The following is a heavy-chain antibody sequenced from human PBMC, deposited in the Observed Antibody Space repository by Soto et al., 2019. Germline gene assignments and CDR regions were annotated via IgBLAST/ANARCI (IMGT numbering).Heavy chain of an antibody. Sequence: QVQLVQSGAEAKKPGSSVKVSCKTSGGTFSSYAISWVRQAPGQGLEWMGGIVPLFRTTNYAQKFQGRVTITADTSTDTVYMELSGLRSGDTAVYYCARGGYRSTWTKLLDRSGLAVWGQGTTVTVSS. J-gene: IGHJ6*02. D-gene: IGHD6-13*01. V-gene: IGHV1-69*06. CDR1: GGTFSSYA. CDR3: ARGGYRSTWTKLLDRSGLAV. CDR2: IVPLFRTT.